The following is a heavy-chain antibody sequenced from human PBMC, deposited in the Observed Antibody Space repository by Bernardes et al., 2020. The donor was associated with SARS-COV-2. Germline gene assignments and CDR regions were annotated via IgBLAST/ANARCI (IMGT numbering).Heavy chain of an antibody. D-gene: IGHD2-21*01. Sequence: GALRLSCAASGFSVSDYWMHWVRQAPGEGLVWVARINEDGRVINYADSVRGRFTIYRDIADNKLYLQMKSLRADDTAVYYCARDFGGNCDYWGQGTLVTVSS. CDR2: INEDGRVI. J-gene: IGHJ4*02. CDR1: GFSVSDYW. V-gene: IGHV3-74*01. CDR3: ARDFGGNCDY.